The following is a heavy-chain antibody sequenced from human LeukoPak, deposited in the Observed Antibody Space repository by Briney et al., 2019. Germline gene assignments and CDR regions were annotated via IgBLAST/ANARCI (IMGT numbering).Heavy chain of an antibody. J-gene: IGHJ6*03. CDR2: ISSSSSYI. V-gene: IGHV3-21*01. CDR1: GFTFSSYS. CDR3: ARDGYCSGGSCYLPRNYYYYYMDV. D-gene: IGHD2-15*01. Sequence: GGSLRLSCAASGFTFSSYSMSWVRQAPGKGLEWVSSISSSSSYIYYADSVKGRFTISRDNAKNSLYLQMNSLRAEDTAVYYCARDGYCSGGSCYLPRNYYYYYMDVWGKGTTVTVSS.